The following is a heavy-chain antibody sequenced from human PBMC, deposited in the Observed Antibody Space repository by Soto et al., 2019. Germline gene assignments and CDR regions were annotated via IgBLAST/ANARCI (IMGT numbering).Heavy chain of an antibody. V-gene: IGHV3-23*01. CDR2: ISGSGGST. CDR1: GFTFSSYA. J-gene: IGHJ4*02. Sequence: EVQLLEPGGGLVQPGGSLRLSCAASGFTFSSYAMSWVRQAPGQGLEWVSAISGSGGSTYYADSVKGRFTISRDNSKNTLYLQMNSLRAEDTAVYYCAKRSDYYGSGSYLDYWGQGTLVTVSS. D-gene: IGHD3-10*01. CDR3: AKRSDYYGSGSYLDY.